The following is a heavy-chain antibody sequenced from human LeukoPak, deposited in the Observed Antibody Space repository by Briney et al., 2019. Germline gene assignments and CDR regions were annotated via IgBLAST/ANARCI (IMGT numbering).Heavy chain of an antibody. CDR3: AKGGSTYYDILTAYYFDY. V-gene: IGHV3-74*01. D-gene: IGHD3-9*01. Sequence: PGGSLRLSCAASGFTFSHYWMHWVRQVPGKGLVWVSHINNDGSSTTYADSVKGRFTISRDNAKNTLYLQMNSLRAEDTAVYYCAKGGSTYYDILTAYYFDYWGQGTLVTVSS. J-gene: IGHJ4*02. CDR1: GFTFSHYW. CDR2: INNDGSST.